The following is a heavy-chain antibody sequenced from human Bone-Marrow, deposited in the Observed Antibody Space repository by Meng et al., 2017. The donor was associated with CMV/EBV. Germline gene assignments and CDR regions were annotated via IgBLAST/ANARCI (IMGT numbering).Heavy chain of an antibody. CDR3: ARDVVEGSVWLGY. CDR1: GFTFSSYG. V-gene: IGHV3-30*02. D-gene: IGHD2-15*01. CDR2: IRYDGSNK. J-gene: IGHJ4*02. Sequence: GGSLRLSCAASGFTFSSYGMHWVRQAPGKGLEWVAFIRYDGSNKYYADSVKGRFTISRDNSKNTLYLQMNSLRAEDTAVYYCARDVVEGSVWLGYWGQGTLVTVSS.